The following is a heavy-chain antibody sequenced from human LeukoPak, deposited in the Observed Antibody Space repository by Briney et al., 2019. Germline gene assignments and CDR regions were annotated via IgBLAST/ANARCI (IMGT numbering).Heavy chain of an antibody. CDR2: ISSSGSTI. V-gene: IGHV3-48*03. D-gene: IGHD3-22*01. CDR3: ARDDYDSSTPYYFDY. J-gene: IGHJ4*02. CDR1: EFTFSSYE. Sequence: PGGSLRLSCAASEFTFSSYEMNWVRQAPGKGLEWVSYISSSGSTIYYADSVKGRFTISRDNVKNSLYLQMNNLRADDTAVYYCARDDYDSSTPYYFDYWGQGILVTVSS.